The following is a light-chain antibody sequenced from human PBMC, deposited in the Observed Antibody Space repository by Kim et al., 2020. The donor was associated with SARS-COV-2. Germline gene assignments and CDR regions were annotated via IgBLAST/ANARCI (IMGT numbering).Light chain of an antibody. V-gene: IGKV3-11*01. Sequence: SLCPGERATLSCRASQSIGTYLAWYQQKPGQAPRLVLYDVSNRATGIPGRFSGSGSGTDFTLTISSLDPEDFAVYYCQQRSDWPLTFGGGTKLEI. CDR2: DVS. CDR1: QSIGTY. J-gene: IGKJ4*01. CDR3: QQRSDWPLT.